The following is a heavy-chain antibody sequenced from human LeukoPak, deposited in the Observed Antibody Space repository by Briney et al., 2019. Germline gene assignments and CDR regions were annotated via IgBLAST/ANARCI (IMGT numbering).Heavy chain of an antibody. CDR1: GFTFSSYG. CDR2: ISYDGSNK. V-gene: IGHV3-30*18. Sequence: AGGSLRLSCAASGFTFSSYGMHWVRQAPGKGLEWVAVISYDGSNKYYADSVKGRFTISRDNSKNTLYLQMNSLRAEDTAVYYCAKDTKRWLQFGGYYFDYWGQGTLVTVSS. CDR3: AKDTKRWLQFGGYYFDY. D-gene: IGHD5-24*01. J-gene: IGHJ4*02.